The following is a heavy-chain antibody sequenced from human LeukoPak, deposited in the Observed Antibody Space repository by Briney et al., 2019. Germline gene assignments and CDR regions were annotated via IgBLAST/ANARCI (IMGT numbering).Heavy chain of an antibody. CDR1: GYTFARYY. D-gene: IGHD1-7*01. J-gene: IGHJ4*02. CDR3: ARVRTGTTTYFDY. V-gene: IGHV1-2*06. CDR2: INPNSGDT. Sequence: ASVKVSCKASGYTFARYYMHWVRQAPGQGLEWMGRINPNSGDTNYAQKFQGRVTMTRDTSISTAYMELSRLTSDDTAVYYCARVRTGTTTYFDYWGQGTLVTVSS.